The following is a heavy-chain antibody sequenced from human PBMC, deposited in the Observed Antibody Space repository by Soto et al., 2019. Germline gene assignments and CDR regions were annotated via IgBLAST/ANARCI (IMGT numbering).Heavy chain of an antibody. J-gene: IGHJ3*02. CDR2: INAGNGNT. Sequence: QAQLVQSWAEVKKPGASVKVSCKASGYTITNYAIHWVRQAPGQGLEWMGWINAGNGNTKYSQNFQGRVTITRDTSARTAYLELSSLRSEDTAVYFCARSDMTVAAAFNIWGQGTKVIVSS. D-gene: IGHD6-19*01. CDR3: ARSDMTVAAAFNI. CDR1: GYTITNYA. V-gene: IGHV1-3*01.